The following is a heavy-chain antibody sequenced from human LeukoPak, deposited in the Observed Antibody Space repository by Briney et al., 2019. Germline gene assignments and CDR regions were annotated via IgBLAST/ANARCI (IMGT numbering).Heavy chain of an antibody. V-gene: IGHV4-59*01. J-gene: IGHJ5*02. CDR1: GGSISSYY. Sequence: SETLSLTCTVSGGSISSYYRSWIRQPPGKGLEWIGYIYYSGSTNYNPSLKSRVTISVDTSKNHFSLKLSSVTAADTAVYYCARGRGVTTSWGQGTLVTVSS. CDR3: ARGRGVTTS. D-gene: IGHD4-17*01. CDR2: IYYSGST.